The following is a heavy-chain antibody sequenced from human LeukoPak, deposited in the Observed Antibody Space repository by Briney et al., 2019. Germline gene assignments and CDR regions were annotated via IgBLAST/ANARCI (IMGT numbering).Heavy chain of an antibody. Sequence: GGSLRLSCAASGFTFSNYWMHWFRQAPGKGLVWVSRIKTDGSGTGYADSVKGRFTISRDNAKNTLYLQMNSLRADDTAVYYCSKPPRDKGYHWGQGTLVTVSS. V-gene: IGHV3-74*01. D-gene: IGHD1-14*01. CDR3: SKPPRDKGYH. J-gene: IGHJ5*02. CDR2: IKTDGSGT. CDR1: GFTFSNYW.